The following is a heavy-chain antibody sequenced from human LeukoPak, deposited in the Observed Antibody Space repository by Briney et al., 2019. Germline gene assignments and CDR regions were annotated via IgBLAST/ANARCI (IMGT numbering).Heavy chain of an antibody. V-gene: IGHV1-2*06. D-gene: IGHD1-26*01. CDR3: ATEDSRSGSYYDP. CDR2: INPKSGDT. J-gene: IGHJ5*02. CDR1: GYIFTDYR. Sequence: ASVKVSCEASGYIFTDYRLHWVRRAPGQGLEWMGRINPKSGDTNYAQKFQGRVTMTSDTSITTAYMELRRLKSDDTAFYFCATEDSRSGSYYDPWGQGTLVTVSS.